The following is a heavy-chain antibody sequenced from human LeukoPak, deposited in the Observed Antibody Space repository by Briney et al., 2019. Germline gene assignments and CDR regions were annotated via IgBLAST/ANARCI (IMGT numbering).Heavy chain of an antibody. CDR3: ARDASGRSSFFDY. CDR1: GGSISSSSYY. V-gene: IGHV4-61*01. D-gene: IGHD2-15*01. CDR2: IYYSGST. Sequence: PSETLSLTCTVSGGSISSSSYYWGWIRQPPGKGLEWIGYIYYSGSTNYNPSLKSRVTISVDTSKNQFSLKLSSVTAADTAVYYCARDASGRSSFFDYWGQGTLVTVSS. J-gene: IGHJ4*02.